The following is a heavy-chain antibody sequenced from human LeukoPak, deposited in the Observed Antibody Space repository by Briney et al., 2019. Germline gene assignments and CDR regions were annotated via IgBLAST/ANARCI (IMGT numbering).Heavy chain of an antibody. CDR1: GYTLTELS. D-gene: IGHD2-2*01. CDR3: TTGKIYCSSCSDDY. V-gene: IGHV1-24*01. CDR2: FDPEDPEDGET. Sequence: ASVKVSCKVSGYTLTELSMHWVRQAPGKGLEWMGGFDPEDPEDGETIYEQKFQGRATMTEDTSADTAYMELSSLRSEDTAVYYCTTGKIYCSSCSDDYWGQGTLVTVSS. J-gene: IGHJ4*02.